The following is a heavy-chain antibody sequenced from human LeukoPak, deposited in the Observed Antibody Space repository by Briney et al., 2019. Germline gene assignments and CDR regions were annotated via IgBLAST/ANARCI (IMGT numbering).Heavy chain of an antibody. D-gene: IGHD5-18*01. CDR1: GGSISSSSYY. J-gene: IGHJ5*02. V-gene: IGHV4-39*01. CDR2: IYYSGST. Sequence: PSETLSLTCTVSGGSISSSSYYWGWIRQPPGKGLEWNGSIYYSGSTYYNPSLKSRVTISVDTSKNQFSLKLSSVTAADTAVYYCARREYSYGPNNGFDPWGQGTLVTVSS. CDR3: ARREYSYGPNNGFDP.